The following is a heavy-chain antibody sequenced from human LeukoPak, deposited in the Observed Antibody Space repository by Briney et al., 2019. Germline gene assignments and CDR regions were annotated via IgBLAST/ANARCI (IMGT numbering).Heavy chain of an antibody. CDR1: GYTFTSNY. Sequence: ASVKVSCKAFGYTFTSNYMHWVRQAPGQGPEWMGVISPSGGSTTYAQKFQGRVTLTRDMSTSTDYLELSSLRSEDTAVYYCARGREDFILVPGTKRKSYYMDVWGKGTTVTVSS. CDR3: ARGREDFILVPGTKRKSYYMDV. V-gene: IGHV1-46*01. CDR2: ISPSGGST. D-gene: IGHD2-2*01. J-gene: IGHJ6*03.